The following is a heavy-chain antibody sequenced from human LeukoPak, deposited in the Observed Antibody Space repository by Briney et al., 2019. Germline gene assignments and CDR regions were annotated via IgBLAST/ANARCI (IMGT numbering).Heavy chain of an antibody. J-gene: IGHJ6*03. D-gene: IGHD4-17*01. V-gene: IGHV1-2*02. CDR1: GYTFTGYY. CDR2: INPNSGGT. Sequence: ASVKVSCKASGYTFTGYYMHWVRQAPGQRLEWMGWINPNSGGTNYAQKFQGRVTMTRDTSISTAYMELSRLRSDDTAVYYCARDDYGDTRTYYYYMDVWGKGTTVTVSS. CDR3: ARDDYGDTRTYYYYMDV.